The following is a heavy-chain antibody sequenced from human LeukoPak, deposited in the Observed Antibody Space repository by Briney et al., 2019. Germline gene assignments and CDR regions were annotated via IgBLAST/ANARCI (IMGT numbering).Heavy chain of an antibody. J-gene: IGHJ4*02. CDR2: FDPEDGET. Sequence: ASVKVSCKVSGYTLTELSMHWVRQAPGKGLEWMGGFDPEDGETIYAQKFQGRVTMTEDTSTDTAYMELSSLRSEDTAVYYCVRWSGTYPLYYLDYWGQGTLVTVSS. V-gene: IGHV1-24*01. D-gene: IGHD1-26*01. CDR3: VRWSGTYPLYYLDY. CDR1: GYTLTELS.